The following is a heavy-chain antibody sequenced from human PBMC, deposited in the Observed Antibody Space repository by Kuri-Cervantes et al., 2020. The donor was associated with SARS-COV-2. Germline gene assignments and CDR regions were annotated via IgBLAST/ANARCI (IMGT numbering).Heavy chain of an antibody. CDR1: GFTFSSYW. J-gene: IGHJ4*02. D-gene: IGHD5-12*01. CDR2: IKQDGSEK. V-gene: IGHV3-7*01. Sequence: GESLKISCAASGFTFSSYWMSWVRQAPGKGLEWVANIKQDGSEKYYVDSVKGRFTISRDNAKNSLYLQMNSLRAEDTAVYYCATPRRYSGYDFDYWGQGTLVTVSS. CDR3: ATPRRYSGYDFDY.